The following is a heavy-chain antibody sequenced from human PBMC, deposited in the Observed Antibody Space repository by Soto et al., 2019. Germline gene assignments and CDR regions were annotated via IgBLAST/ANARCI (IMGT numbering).Heavy chain of an antibody. CDR3: ARGDRWAFDI. V-gene: IGHV3-74*01. CDR1: GFTFSYYW. J-gene: IGHJ3*02. Sequence: EVQLLESGGGLVQPGESLRLSCAASGFTFSYYWMHWVRQAPGMGLVWVSRIHSDGSSTTYADSVKGRFTISRDNARNTLYLQMNVLGAEDPAVYYCARGDRWAFDIWGQGTVVTVCS. CDR2: IHSDGSST.